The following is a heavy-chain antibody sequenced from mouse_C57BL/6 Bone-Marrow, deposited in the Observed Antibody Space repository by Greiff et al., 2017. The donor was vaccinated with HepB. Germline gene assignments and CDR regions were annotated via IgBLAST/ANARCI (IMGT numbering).Heavy chain of an antibody. J-gene: IGHJ4*01. CDR3: ARRGDSSGPYYYAMDY. CDR2: IYPRDGST. V-gene: IGHV1-78*01. Sequence: VQLQQSDAELVKPGASVKISCKVSGYTFTDHTIHWMKQRPEQGLEWIGYIYPRDGSTKYNEKFKGKATLTADKSSSTAYMQLNSLTSEDSAVYFCARRGDSSGPYYYAMDYWGQGTSVTVSS. CDR1: GYTFTDHT. D-gene: IGHD3-2*02.